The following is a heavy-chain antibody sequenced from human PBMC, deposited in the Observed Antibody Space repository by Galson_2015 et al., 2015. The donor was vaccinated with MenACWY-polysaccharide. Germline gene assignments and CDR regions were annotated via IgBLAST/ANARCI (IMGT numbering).Heavy chain of an antibody. CDR3: TRDRPIDY. V-gene: IGHV3-49*03. CDR2: IRCKASGETT. CDR1: GFTFGDYA. J-gene: IGHJ4*02. Sequence: SLRLSCAASGFTFGDYAMAWFRQAPGKGLEWVGFIRCKASGETTGYAASVKGRFTISRDDSKSTAYLQMSSLQTEGTAIYYCTRDRPIDYWGQGTLVTVSS.